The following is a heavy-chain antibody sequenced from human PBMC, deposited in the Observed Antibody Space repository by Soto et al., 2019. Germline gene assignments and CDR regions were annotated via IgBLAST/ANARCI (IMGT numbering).Heavy chain of an antibody. Sequence: SETLSLTCTVSGGSISSGGYYWSWIRQHPGKGLEWIGYIYYSGSTYYNPSLKSRVTISVDTSKNQFSLKLSSVTAADTAVYYCARFGGNSDYFDYWGQGTRVTVSS. V-gene: IGHV4-31*03. CDR1: GGSISSGGYY. D-gene: IGHD2-21*02. J-gene: IGHJ4*02. CDR2: IYYSGST. CDR3: ARFGGNSDYFDY.